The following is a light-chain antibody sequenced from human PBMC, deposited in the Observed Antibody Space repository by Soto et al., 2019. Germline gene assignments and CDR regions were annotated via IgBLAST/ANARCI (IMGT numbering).Light chain of an antibody. J-gene: IGLJ2*01. CDR2: GNS. Sequence: QSALTQPPSVTGAPGQRVTISCTGSSSNIGAGYDVHWYQQLPGTAPKLLIYGNSNRPSGVPDGFSGSKSGTSASLAITGLQAEDVADYYCQSYDSSLSGCVFGGGTKLTVL. CDR1: SSNIGAGYD. CDR3: QSYDSSLSGCV. V-gene: IGLV1-40*01.